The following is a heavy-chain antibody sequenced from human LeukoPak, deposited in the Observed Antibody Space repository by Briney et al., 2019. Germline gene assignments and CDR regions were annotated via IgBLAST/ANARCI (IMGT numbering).Heavy chain of an antibody. CDR1: GGSISSGDYY. J-gene: IGHJ4*02. D-gene: IGHD6-13*01. Sequence: SETLSLTCTVSGGSISSGDYYWSWIRQPPGKGLEWIGYIYYSGSTYYNPSLESRVTISVDTSKNQFSLKLSSVTAADTAVYYCASYSSSWYERGGTFDYWGQGTLVTVSS. V-gene: IGHV4-30-4*08. CDR3: ASYSSSWYERGGTFDY. CDR2: IYYSGST.